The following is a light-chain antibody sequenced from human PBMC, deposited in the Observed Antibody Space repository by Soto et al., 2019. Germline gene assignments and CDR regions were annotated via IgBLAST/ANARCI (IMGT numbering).Light chain of an antibody. CDR2: GAS. J-gene: IGKJ2*01. Sequence: DIQMTQSPSSVSASVGDRLTITCRASRDISNSLAWYQQTPGKAPKLLLRGASSLHRGVPSRFSGGGAGTEFILTNSSLQPEDFATYYCQQTSAFPRTFGQGTKVDVK. V-gene: IGKV1-12*01. CDR3: QQTSAFPRT. CDR1: RDISNS.